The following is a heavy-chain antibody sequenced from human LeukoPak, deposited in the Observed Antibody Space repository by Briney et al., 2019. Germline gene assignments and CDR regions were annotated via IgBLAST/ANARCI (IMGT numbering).Heavy chain of an antibody. CDR3: AGTGTTVVTPDY. J-gene: IGHJ4*02. CDR1: GGSISSYY. D-gene: IGHD4-23*01. Sequence: SETLSLTCTVSGGSISSYYWSWIRQPPGKGLEWIGYIYYSGSTNYNPSLKSRVTISVDTSKNQFSLKLSSVTAADTAVYYCAGTGTTVVTPDYWGQGTLVTVSS. V-gene: IGHV4-59*08. CDR2: IYYSGST.